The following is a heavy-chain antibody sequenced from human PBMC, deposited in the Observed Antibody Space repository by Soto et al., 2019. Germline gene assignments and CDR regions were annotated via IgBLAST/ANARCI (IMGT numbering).Heavy chain of an antibody. CDR3: AKGTANWNFGYFDY. CDR1: GFTFSRFA. D-gene: IGHD1-7*01. CDR2: IGGSGGST. J-gene: IGHJ4*02. V-gene: IGHV3-23*01. Sequence: EVQLLESGGGLVQPGGSLRLSCAASGFTFSRFAMSWVRQAPGKGLEWVSAIGGSGGSTYYADSVKGRFTVSRDNSKNTLYLQMNSLRAEDTAVYYCAKGTANWNFGYFDYWGQGTLVTVSS.